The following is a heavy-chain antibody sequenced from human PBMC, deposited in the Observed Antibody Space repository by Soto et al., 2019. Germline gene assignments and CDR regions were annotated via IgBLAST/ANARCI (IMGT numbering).Heavy chain of an antibody. CDR2: ISYDGSNK. V-gene: IGHV3-30*18. CDR1: GFTFNSHG. CDR3: AQDRTAILAEVSWLES. D-gene: IGHD5-12*01. Sequence: QVLLVESGGGVVQPGGSLTLSCVGSGFTFNSHGMHWVRQAPGKGLEWVAVISYDGSNKYYEESVKGRFTISRDNSRNNVYLQLNSLRAEDTALYYCAQDRTAILAEVSWLESGGQGTLVTVSA. J-gene: IGHJ4*02.